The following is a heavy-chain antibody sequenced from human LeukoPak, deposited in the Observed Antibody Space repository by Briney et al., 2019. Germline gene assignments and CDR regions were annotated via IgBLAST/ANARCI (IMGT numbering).Heavy chain of an antibody. V-gene: IGHV3-7*03. CDR2: IKQDESER. Sequence: PGGSLRLSCEGSGFSFSSYWMTWVRQSPGKGPEWVANIKQDESERYTVDSVKGRFTISRDISKNTVYLQMNSLRAEDTGVYYCAGDKTTSGYYEFDFWGQGALVTVSS. J-gene: IGHJ4*02. CDR1: GFSFSSYW. CDR3: AGDKTTSGYYEFDF. D-gene: IGHD5-12*01.